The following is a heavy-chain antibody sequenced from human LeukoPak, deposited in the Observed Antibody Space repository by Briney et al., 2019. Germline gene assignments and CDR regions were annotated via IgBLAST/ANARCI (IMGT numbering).Heavy chain of an antibody. V-gene: IGHV4-39*07. CDR2: INHSGST. J-gene: IGHJ5*02. CDR1: GGSINTNNYY. D-gene: IGHD4-23*01. CDR3: ARDNSFRSWFDP. Sequence: PSETLSLTCSVSGGSINTNNYYWGWIRQPPGKGLEWIGEINHSGSTNYNPSLKSRVTISVDTSKNQFSLKLSSVTAADTAVYYCARDNSFRSWFDPWGQGTLVTVSS.